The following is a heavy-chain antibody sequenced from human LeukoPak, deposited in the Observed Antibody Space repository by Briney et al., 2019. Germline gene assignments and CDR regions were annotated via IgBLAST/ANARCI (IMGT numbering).Heavy chain of an antibody. CDR2: IYPGDSDT. J-gene: IGHJ4*02. V-gene: IGHV5-51*01. Sequence: ESLKISCKGSGYSFTNYWIGWVRQVPGKGLEWMGIIYPGDSDTTYSPSFQGQVTISADKSSTAYLQWSSLKASDTAMYYCARLDGDLSYWGQGTLVTVSS. D-gene: IGHD4-17*01. CDR1: GYSFTNYW. CDR3: ARLDGDLSY.